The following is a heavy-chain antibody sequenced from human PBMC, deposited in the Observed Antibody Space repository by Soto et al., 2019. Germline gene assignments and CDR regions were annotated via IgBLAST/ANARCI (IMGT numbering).Heavy chain of an antibody. Sequence: EVQLVESGGGLVQPGGSPRLSCAASGFTVSSNYMSWVRKAPGKGLEWVSVIYSGGSTYYADSVKGRFSISRDKSKNTLYLQMNSLRAEDTAVYYCASEHHNDYGDPNWFDPWGQGTLVTVSS. CDR3: ASEHHNDYGDPNWFDP. J-gene: IGHJ5*02. CDR1: GFTVSSNY. CDR2: IYSGGST. V-gene: IGHV3-66*01. D-gene: IGHD4-17*01.